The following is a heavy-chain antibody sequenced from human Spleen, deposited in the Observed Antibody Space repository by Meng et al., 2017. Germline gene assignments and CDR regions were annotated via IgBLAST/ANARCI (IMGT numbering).Heavy chain of an antibody. Sequence: HGQLQQWGAGLLKPSGTLSLTCAVYGGSFSGYYWSWIRQPPGKGLEWIGEINHSGSTNYNPSLKSRVTISVDTSKNQFSLKLSSVTAADTAVYYCARSDFWSGYKGRVWYFDLWGRGTLVTVSS. J-gene: IGHJ2*01. CDR3: ARSDFWSGYKGRVWYFDL. CDR2: INHSGST. D-gene: IGHD3-3*01. CDR1: GGSFSGYY. V-gene: IGHV4-34*01.